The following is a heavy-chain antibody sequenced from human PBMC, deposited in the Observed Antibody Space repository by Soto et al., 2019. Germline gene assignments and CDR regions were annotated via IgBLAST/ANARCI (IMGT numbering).Heavy chain of an antibody. CDR2: ISGSGGST. CDR3: AKDSAQGIAVAGTDHDAFDI. D-gene: IGHD6-19*01. Sequence: GGSLRLSCAASGFTFSSYAMSWVRQAPGKGLEWVSAISGSGGSTYYADSVKGRFTISRDNSKNTLYLQMNSLRAEDTAVYYCAKDSAQGIAVAGTDHDAFDIWGQGTMVTVSS. V-gene: IGHV3-23*01. J-gene: IGHJ3*02. CDR1: GFTFSSYA.